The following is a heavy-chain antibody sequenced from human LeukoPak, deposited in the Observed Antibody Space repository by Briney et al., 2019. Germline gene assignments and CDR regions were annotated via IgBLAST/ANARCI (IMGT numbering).Heavy chain of an antibody. CDR3: AKSAGSLYNYFAFDV. Sequence: PGGSLRLSCAASGFTFSNYAMSWVRQAPGKGLEWVSGISGNGDSTYYADSVKGRFTISRDNSKNTLYLQMNSLRAEDTAVYYCAKSAGSLYNYFAFDVWGQGTMVTVSS. V-gene: IGHV3-23*01. CDR1: GFTFSNYA. D-gene: IGHD1-1*01. J-gene: IGHJ3*01. CDR2: ISGNGDST.